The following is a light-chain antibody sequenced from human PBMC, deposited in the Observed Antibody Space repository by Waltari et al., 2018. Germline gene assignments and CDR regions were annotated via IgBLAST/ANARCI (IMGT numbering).Light chain of an antibody. CDR3: MQGTYWPRT. V-gene: IGKV2-30*02. CDR1: QSLLHRDGNTY. J-gene: IGKJ1*01. CDR2: KVC. Sequence: DVVLTQSPLSLPVTLGQSASISCSSTQSLLHRDGNTYLNWFQQRAGQSQRRPIYKVCNRESGVPDRFSGSGSGTDFTLKISRVEAEDVGVYYCMQGTYWPRTFGQGTKVEIK.